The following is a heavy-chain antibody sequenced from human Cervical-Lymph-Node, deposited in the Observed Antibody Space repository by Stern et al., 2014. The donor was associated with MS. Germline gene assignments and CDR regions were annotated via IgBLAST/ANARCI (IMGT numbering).Heavy chain of an antibody. CDR1: GFMFSSYT. V-gene: IGHV3-21*01. CDR3: ARDRSYDFLSGRPTDAFDI. Sequence: VQLVESGGGLVKPGGSLRLSCAASGFMFSSYTMNWVRQAPGKGLEWVSFISSGSSYIYYADSVKGRFTISRDNAKNSLYLEMSSLRAEDTAVYYCARDRSYDFLSGRPTDAFDIWGQGTMVTVSS. J-gene: IGHJ3*02. CDR2: ISSGSSYI. D-gene: IGHD3-16*01.